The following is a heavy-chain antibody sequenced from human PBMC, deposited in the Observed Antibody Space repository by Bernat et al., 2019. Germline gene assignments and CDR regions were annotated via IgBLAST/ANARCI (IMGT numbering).Heavy chain of an antibody. Sequence: QVQLLESGGAMVQPGRSLRLSCEASGFTFSSYAMHWVRQAPGKGLEWLAVISYDTSDTYYADSVKGRFTISRDNSKNTVYMQMNSLRAEDRAVYYCAKDVVGYYDGSGGYQDVWGQGTSVTVSS. D-gene: IGHD3-10*01. CDR2: ISYDTSDT. V-gene: IGHV3-30*18. CDR1: GFTFSSYA. J-gene: IGHJ6*02. CDR3: AKDVVGYYDGSGGYQDV.